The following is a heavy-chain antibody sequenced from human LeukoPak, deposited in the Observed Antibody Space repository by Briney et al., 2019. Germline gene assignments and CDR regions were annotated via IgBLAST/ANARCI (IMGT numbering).Heavy chain of an antibody. CDR2: IRYDGSDI. CDR1: GFTLSSYG. J-gene: IGHJ3*02. V-gene: IGHV3-30*02. D-gene: IGHD6-13*01. CDR3: VRDPSGMDAFDI. Sequence: GGSLRLSCAASGFTLSSYGMHWVRQAPGKGLEWVSFIRYDGSDIDYADSAKGRFTISRDNSKNTLYLQMNSVRVEDTAVYYCVRDPSGMDAFDIWGQGTVVTVSS.